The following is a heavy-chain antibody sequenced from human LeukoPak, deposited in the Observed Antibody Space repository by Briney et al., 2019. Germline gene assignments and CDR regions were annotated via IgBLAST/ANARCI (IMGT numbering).Heavy chain of an antibody. CDR2: IRNEADSYTT. V-gene: IGHV3-72*01. J-gene: IGHJ4*02. Sequence: GGSLRLSCAASGFTFSDYYMDWVRQAPGMGLEWVGRIRNEADSYTTEYAASVKGRFTISRDDSKNSLYLQLNSLKTGDTAVYYCARDQNSAYHLGYWGQGTLVTVSS. CDR1: GFTFSDYY. D-gene: IGHD3-22*01. CDR3: ARDQNSAYHLGY.